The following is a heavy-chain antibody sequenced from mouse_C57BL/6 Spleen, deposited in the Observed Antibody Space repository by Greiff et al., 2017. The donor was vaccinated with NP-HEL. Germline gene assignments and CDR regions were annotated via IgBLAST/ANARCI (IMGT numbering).Heavy chain of an antibody. CDR2: IDPNSGGT. V-gene: IGHV1-72*01. J-gene: IGHJ2*01. D-gene: IGHD1-1*01. CDR1: GYTFTSYW. CDR3: ARGTITTVVAYYFDY. Sequence: QVQLQQSGAELVKPGASVKLSCKASGYTFTSYWMHWVKQRPGRGLEWIGRIDPNSGGTKYNEKFKSKATLTVDKPSSTAYMQLSSLTSEDSAVYYCARGTITTVVAYYFDYWGQGTTLTVSS.